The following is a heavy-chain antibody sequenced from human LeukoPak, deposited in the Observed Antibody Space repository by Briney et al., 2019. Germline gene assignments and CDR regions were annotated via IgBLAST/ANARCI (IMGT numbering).Heavy chain of an antibody. CDR1: GFTFRNNW. CDR2: INNDGTET. Sequence: GGSLRLSCAASGFTFRNNWMHWVRQAPGKGLVRVSRINNDGTETTYADSVRGRFTISRDNAKNTLYLQMNSLKTEDTAVYYCARIIGYSNQFDYWGQGTLVTVSS. D-gene: IGHD5-18*01. J-gene: IGHJ4*02. V-gene: IGHV3-74*01. CDR3: ARIIGYSNQFDY.